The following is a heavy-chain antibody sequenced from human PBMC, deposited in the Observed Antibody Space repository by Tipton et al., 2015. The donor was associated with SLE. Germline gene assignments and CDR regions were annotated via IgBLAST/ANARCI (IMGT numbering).Heavy chain of an antibody. CDR3: TTEYSSSDAFDF. J-gene: IGHJ4*02. Sequence: GSLRLSCAASGFRFSSYEMNWVRQAPGKGLEWVSYISGSGTNKYYADSVKGRFTISRDNAKNSLYLQMNSLRAEDTALYYCTTEYSSSDAFDFWGQGTLVTVSS. D-gene: IGHD6-6*01. CDR2: ISGSGTNK. CDR1: GFRFSSYE. V-gene: IGHV3-48*03.